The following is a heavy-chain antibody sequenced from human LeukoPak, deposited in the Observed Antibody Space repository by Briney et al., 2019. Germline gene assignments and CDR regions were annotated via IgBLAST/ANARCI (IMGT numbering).Heavy chain of an antibody. Sequence: PGGSLRLSCAASGFTFDDYAMHWVRQALGKGLEWVSLISWDGGSTYYADSVKGRFTISRDNSKNSLYLQMNSLRAEDTALYYCAKGGDFWSGYYGTYMDVWGKGTTVTVSS. CDR1: GFTFDDYA. D-gene: IGHD3-3*01. V-gene: IGHV3-43D*03. J-gene: IGHJ6*03. CDR2: ISWDGGST. CDR3: AKGGDFWSGYYGTYMDV.